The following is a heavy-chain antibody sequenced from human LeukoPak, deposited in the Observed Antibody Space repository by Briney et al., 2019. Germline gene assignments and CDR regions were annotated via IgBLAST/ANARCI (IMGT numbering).Heavy chain of an antibody. CDR2: MYDREKT. CDR1: GGSISFGGYY. CDR3: ARDSQIRLLLNDYDVFDV. Sequence: SETLSLTCTVSGGSISFGGYYWNWIRQLPGKGLEWIGYMYDREKTDYNPSLRSRVIISLDTSKNQFSLKLNSVTAADTAVYYCARDSQIRLLLNDYDVFDVWGQGTVVTVSS. V-gene: IGHV4-31*03. J-gene: IGHJ3*01. D-gene: IGHD2-21*02.